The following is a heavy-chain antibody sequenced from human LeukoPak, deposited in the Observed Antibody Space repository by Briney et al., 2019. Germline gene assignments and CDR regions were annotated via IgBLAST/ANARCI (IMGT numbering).Heavy chain of an antibody. V-gene: IGHV3-30-3*01. CDR1: GFTFSSYA. D-gene: IGHD3-10*01. CDR3: ARDDYGSGSWFDY. CDR2: ISYDGSNK. J-gene: IGHJ4*02. Sequence: GRSLRLSCAASGFTFSSYAMHWVRQAPGKGLEWVAVISYDGSNKYYADSVKGRFTISRDNSKNTLYLQMNSLRAEDTAVHYCARDDYGSGSWFDYWGQGTLVTVSS.